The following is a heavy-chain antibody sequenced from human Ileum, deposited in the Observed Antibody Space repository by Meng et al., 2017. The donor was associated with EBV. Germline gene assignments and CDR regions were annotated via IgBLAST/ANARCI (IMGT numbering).Heavy chain of an antibody. CDR2: ILSGST. CDR3: AGGRAGYGGYKT. V-gene: IGHV4-61*03. Sequence: QVQRLESGPGLVKPSETLSLTCTVSSGSVSSGDYHWSWIRQPPGKGLEWIGYILSGSTNYDPSLTNRVTISVDTSKNHFSPKLTSVTAADTAVYYCAGGRAGYGGYKTWGQGTLVTVSS. CDR1: SGSVSSGDYH. J-gene: IGHJ4*02. D-gene: IGHD5-12*01.